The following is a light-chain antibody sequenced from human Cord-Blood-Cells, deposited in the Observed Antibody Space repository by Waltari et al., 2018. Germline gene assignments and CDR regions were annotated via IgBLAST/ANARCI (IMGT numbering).Light chain of an antibody. Sequence: DIQMTQSPSSVSASVGDSVTITCRASQGISSWLAWYQQKPGTAPTLLVYAASSLQSGCPSMFSGSGSVTDCTLHSSSLQPEEFATYYCQQANSFPLTFGQGTTVEIK. V-gene: IGKV1-12*01. J-gene: IGKJ1*01. CDR3: QQANSFPLT. CDR1: QGISSW. CDR2: AAS.